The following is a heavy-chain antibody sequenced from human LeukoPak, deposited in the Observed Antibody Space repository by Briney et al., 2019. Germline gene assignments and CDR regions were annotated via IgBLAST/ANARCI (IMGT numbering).Heavy chain of an antibody. CDR1: GYRFTTYW. CDR3: ARYPTWTELWVEGPTYFDY. D-gene: IGHD3-16*01. Sequence: GESLKISCKGSGYRFTTYWIGWVRQMPGKGLEWMGIIYPGDSDTRYSPSFQGQVTISADKSISTVYLQWSSLKASDTAFYYCARYPTWTELWVEGPTYFDYWGQGTLVTVSS. V-gene: IGHV5-51*01. J-gene: IGHJ4*02. CDR2: IYPGDSDT.